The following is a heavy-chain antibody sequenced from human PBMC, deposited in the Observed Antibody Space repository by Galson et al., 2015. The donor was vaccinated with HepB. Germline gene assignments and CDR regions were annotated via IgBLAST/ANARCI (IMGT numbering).Heavy chain of an antibody. CDR3: ASLTIA. CDR1: GFTVSSNY. D-gene: IGHD3-10*01. CDR2: IHNTGNT. Sequence: RLSCAVSGFTVSSNYMTWVRQAPGKGLEWVSVIHNTGNTYYADSVKGRFTISRDNSKNTLYLQMNSLRAEDTAVYYCASLTIAWGQGTLVTVSS. J-gene: IGHJ4*02. V-gene: IGHV3-53*01.